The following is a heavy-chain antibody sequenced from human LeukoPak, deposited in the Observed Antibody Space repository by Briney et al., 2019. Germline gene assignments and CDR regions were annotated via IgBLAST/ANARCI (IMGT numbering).Heavy chain of an antibody. D-gene: IGHD2-15*01. V-gene: IGHV4-59*01. CDR3: ARVVGNYYYGMDV. Sequence: SETLSLTCAVYGGSFSGYYWSWIRQPPGKGLEWIGYIYYSGSTNYNPSLKSRVTISVDTSKNQFSLKLSSVTAADTAVYYCARVVGNYYYGMDVWGQGTTVTVSS. CDR2: IYYSGST. J-gene: IGHJ6*02. CDR1: GGSFSGYY.